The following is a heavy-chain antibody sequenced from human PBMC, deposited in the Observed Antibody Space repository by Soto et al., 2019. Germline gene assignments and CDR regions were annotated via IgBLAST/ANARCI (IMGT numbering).Heavy chain of an antibody. CDR2: IYYSGST. V-gene: IGHV4-31*03. CDR1: GGSISSGGYY. D-gene: IGHD3-10*01. Sequence: SESLSLTCTVSGGSISSGGYYWSWIRQHPGKGLEWIGYIYYSGSTYYNPSLKSRVTISVDTSKNQFSLKLSSVTAADTAVYYCARDGSGREDVWGQGTTVTVSS. CDR3: ARDGSGREDV. J-gene: IGHJ6*02.